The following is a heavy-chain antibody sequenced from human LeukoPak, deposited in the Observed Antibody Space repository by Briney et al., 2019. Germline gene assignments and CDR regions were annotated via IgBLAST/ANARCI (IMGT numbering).Heavy chain of an antibody. Sequence: ASVKVSCKASGYTFTGYYMQWVRQAPGQGLEWMGWIKPNTGGRNYAQKFQGRVTMTRDTSISTVYMELSRLRSDDTAVYYCAREAGATVGANWFDPWGQGTLVTVSS. CDR2: IKPNTGGR. CDR1: GYTFTGYY. D-gene: IGHD1-26*01. J-gene: IGHJ5*02. V-gene: IGHV1-2*02. CDR3: AREAGATVGANWFDP.